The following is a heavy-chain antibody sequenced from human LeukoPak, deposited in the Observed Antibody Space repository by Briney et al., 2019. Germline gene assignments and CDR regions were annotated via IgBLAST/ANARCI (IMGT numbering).Heavy chain of an antibody. V-gene: IGHV3-23*01. D-gene: IGHD3-22*01. CDR1: GFTFSSYA. J-gene: IGHJ5*02. CDR2: ISGSGGST. Sequence: PRGSLRLSCAASGFTFSSYAMSWVRQAPGKGLEWVSAISGSGGSTYYADSVKGRFTISRDNSKNTLYLQMNSLRAEDTAVYYCAKERDYYDSSGYYNGGFDPWGQGTLVTVSS. CDR3: AKERDYYDSSGYYNGGFDP.